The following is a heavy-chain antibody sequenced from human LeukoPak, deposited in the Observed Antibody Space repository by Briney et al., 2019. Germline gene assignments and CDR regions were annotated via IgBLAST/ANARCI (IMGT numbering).Heavy chain of an antibody. Sequence: PGGTLRLSCAASGFTFSSYAMSWVRQAPGKGLEWVSAISGSGGSTYYADSVKGRFTISRDNSKNTLYLQMNSLRAEDTAVYYCAKTGLYYYYMDVWGKGTTVTVSS. J-gene: IGHJ6*03. CDR1: GFTFSSYA. V-gene: IGHV3-23*01. D-gene: IGHD1-1*01. CDR2: ISGSGGST. CDR3: AKTGLYYYYMDV.